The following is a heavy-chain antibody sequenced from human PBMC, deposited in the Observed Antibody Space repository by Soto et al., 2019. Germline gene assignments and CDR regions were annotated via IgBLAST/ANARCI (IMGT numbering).Heavy chain of an antibody. CDR3: ARERGFVRGVLRYYLDY. CDR2: IWYDGSNE. J-gene: IGHJ4*02. CDR1: GYSFRSYG. V-gene: IGHV3-33*01. Sequence: RGSLRLSCSASGYSFRSYGMHWGRQAPGKGLEWVALIWYDGSNEYYADSVQGRFTISRDNSETTVYLQMNSLSVEDTAIYYCARERGFVRGVLRYYLDYWGQGTLVTVSS. D-gene: IGHD3-10*01.